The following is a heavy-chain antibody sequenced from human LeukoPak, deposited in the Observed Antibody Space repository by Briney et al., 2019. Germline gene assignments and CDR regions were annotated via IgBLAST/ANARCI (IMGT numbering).Heavy chain of an antibody. CDR2: ISYDGSNK. D-gene: IGHD3-10*01. CDR1: GFTFSSYG. Sequence: GGSLRLSCAASGFTFSSYGMHWVRQAPGKGLEWVAVISYDGSNKYYADSVKGRFTISRDNSKNTLYLQMNSLRAEDTAVYYCAKGREMSRITMVRGVPDAFDIWGQGTMVTVSS. CDR3: AKGREMSRITMVRGVPDAFDI. J-gene: IGHJ3*02. V-gene: IGHV3-30*18.